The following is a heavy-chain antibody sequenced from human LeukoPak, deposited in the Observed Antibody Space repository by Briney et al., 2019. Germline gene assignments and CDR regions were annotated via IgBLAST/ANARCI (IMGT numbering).Heavy chain of an antibody. V-gene: IGHV1-69*05. CDR3: ARGEWPVRGVNSYYYYMDV. CDR2: IIPIFGTA. Sequence: GSSVKLSCKASGGTFSSYAISWVRQAPGQGLEWMGGIIPIFGTANYAQTVQGRVTITTDESTSTAYMELSSLRSEDTAVYYCARGEWPVRGVNSYYYYMDVWGKGTTVTVSS. J-gene: IGHJ6*03. D-gene: IGHD3-10*01. CDR1: GGTFSSYA.